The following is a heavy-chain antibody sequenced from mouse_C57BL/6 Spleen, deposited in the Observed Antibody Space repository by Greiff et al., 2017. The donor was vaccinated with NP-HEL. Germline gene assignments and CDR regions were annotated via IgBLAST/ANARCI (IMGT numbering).Heavy chain of an antibody. J-gene: IGHJ1*03. CDR3: AREDGSSYWYFDV. CDR1: GYTFTSYD. D-gene: IGHD1-1*01. CDR2: IYPRDGST. V-gene: IGHV1-85*01. Sequence: VQLQQSGPELVKPGASVKLSCKASGYTFTSYDINWVKQRPGQGLEWIGWIYPRDGSTKYNEKFKGKATLTVDTSSSTAYMELHSLTSEDSAVYFGAREDGSSYWYFDVWGTGTTVTVSS.